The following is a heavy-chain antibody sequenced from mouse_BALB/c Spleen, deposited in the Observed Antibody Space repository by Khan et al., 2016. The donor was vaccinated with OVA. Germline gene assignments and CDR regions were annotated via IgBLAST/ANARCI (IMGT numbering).Heavy chain of an antibody. V-gene: IGHV1-77*01. CDR1: GYTFTDYY. J-gene: IGHJ2*01. CDR2: IYPGSGNT. D-gene: IGHD2-3*01. Sequence: QVRLQQSGTELARPGASVKLSCKASGYTFTDYYITRVKQRTGQGLEWIGEIYPGSGNTYYNEKFRGKATLTADKSSNTAYMQLSSLTSEDSAVYFCARMDTTSLDYWGQGTTLTVSS. CDR3: ARMDTTSLDY.